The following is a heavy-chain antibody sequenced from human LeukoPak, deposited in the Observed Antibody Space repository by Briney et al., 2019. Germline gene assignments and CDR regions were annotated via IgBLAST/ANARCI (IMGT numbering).Heavy chain of an antibody. CDR3: ARDDCASATCYLGH. CDR1: GYTFTTYG. Sequence: ASVKVSCKASGYTFTTYGISWVRQAPGQGLEWMGWISTYNGDTRYAQKVQGRVTMTTDTSTSTVYMELRSLRSDDTAVYYCARDDCASATCYLGHWGQGTLVTVSS. D-gene: IGHD2-2*01. CDR2: ISTYNGDT. J-gene: IGHJ4*02. V-gene: IGHV1-18*01.